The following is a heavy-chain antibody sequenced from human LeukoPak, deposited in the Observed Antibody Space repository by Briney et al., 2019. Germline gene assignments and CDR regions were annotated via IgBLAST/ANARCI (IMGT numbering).Heavy chain of an antibody. D-gene: IGHD5-24*01. Sequence: PGGSLRLSCAASGFKFNTYGMHWVRQAPGKGLEWVAFIRYDGGNKYYTDSAKGRFSIPRDNSNNTLYLQMNILRTEDTAVYYCAKDSSPALGNGYNFLDWGQGTLVTVSS. CDR2: IRYDGGNK. J-gene: IGHJ4*02. CDR1: GFKFNTYG. CDR3: AKDSSPALGNGYNFLD. V-gene: IGHV3-30*02.